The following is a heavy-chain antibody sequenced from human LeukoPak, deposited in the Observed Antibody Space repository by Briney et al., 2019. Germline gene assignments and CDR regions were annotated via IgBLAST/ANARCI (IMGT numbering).Heavy chain of an antibody. D-gene: IGHD3-10*01. Sequence: PSETLSLTCTVSGGSISSYYWSWIRQPAGKGLEWIGRIYTSGSTNYNPSLKSRVTMSVDTSKNQFSLKLSSVTAADTAVYYCARDRAPSGTGYYYGSGSYSDLDYWGQGTLVTVSS. J-gene: IGHJ4*02. V-gene: IGHV4-4*07. CDR2: IYTSGST. CDR1: GGSISSYY. CDR3: ARDRAPSGTGYYYGSGSYSDLDY.